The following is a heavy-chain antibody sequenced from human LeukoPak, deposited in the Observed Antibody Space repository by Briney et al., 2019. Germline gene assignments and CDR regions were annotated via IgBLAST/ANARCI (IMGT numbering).Heavy chain of an antibody. D-gene: IGHD3-10*01. CDR2: IYYSGST. V-gene: IGHV4-39*01. Sequence: PSETLSLTCTVSGGSISSSSYYWGWIRQPPGKGLEWIGSIYYSGSTYYNPSLKSRLTISIDTSKNQFSLTLSSVTAADTAVYYCARHQGNYYDYYYYMDVWGTGTTVTISS. CDR3: ARHQGNYYDYYYYMDV. CDR1: GGSISSSSYY. J-gene: IGHJ6*03.